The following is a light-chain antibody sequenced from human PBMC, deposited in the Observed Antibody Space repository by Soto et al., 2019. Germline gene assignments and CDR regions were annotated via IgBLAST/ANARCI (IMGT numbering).Light chain of an antibody. CDR2: DLN. Sequence: QSVLTQPASVSGSPGQSITISCTGTSSDVGNYIFVSWYRQHPGKAPKLMIYDLNNRHSGVSNRFSGSKSGNTASLTISGLQAEDEADYYCVSYTTSASYVFGTGTKLTVL. J-gene: IGLJ1*01. CDR3: VSYTTSASYV. CDR1: SSDVGNYIF. V-gene: IGLV2-14*01.